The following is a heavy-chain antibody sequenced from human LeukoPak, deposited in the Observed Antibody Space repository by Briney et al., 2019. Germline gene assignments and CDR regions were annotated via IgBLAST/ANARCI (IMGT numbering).Heavy chain of an antibody. CDR3: AKNYYGSGSYYNGIDY. CDR2: IGGSGDSS. V-gene: IGHV3-23*01. CDR1: GFTFSSYA. Sequence: PGGSLRLSCAASGFTFSSYAMSWVRQAPGKGLEWVSFIGGSGDSSYYADSVKGRFTIFRDNSKNTLSVQMNSLRAEDTAVYYCAKNYYGSGSYYNGIDYWGQGTLVSVSS. J-gene: IGHJ4*02. D-gene: IGHD3-10*01.